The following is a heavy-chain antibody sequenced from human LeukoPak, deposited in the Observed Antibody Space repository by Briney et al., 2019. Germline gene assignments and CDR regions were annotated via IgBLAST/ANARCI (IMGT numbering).Heavy chain of an antibody. V-gene: IGHV4-39*01. J-gene: IGHJ4*02. CDR2: MDYSGTT. Sequence: NPSETLSLTCTVSGDSISSSGRFYWGWLRQTPGKGLEWIGSMDYSGTTDYNPSLKSRVTLSVDTSKGQFSLKLTSVTAADTALYYCARGHYNKTWYKYWGQGTLVTVSS. CDR3: ARGHYNKTWYKY. CDR1: GDSISSSGRFY. D-gene: IGHD1-1*01.